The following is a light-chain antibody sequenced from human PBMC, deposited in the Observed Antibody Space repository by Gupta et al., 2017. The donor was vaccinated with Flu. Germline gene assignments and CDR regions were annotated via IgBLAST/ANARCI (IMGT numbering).Light chain of an antibody. Sequence: QAVVTQAPSLTVTPGATLTLTCSSTTGPVTGGHYPYCFQQKPGQAPWLLIFNTDSKYSGTPARFSGSLRGGKAALTLSGAQEEDEADYYCLLQYSGDRRVFGGGTKLTVL. J-gene: IGLJ3*02. V-gene: IGLV7-46*01. CDR1: TGPVTGGHY. CDR2: NTD. CDR3: LLQYSGDRRV.